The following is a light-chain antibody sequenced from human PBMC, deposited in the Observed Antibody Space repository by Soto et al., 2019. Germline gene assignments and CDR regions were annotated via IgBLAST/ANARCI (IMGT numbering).Light chain of an antibody. J-gene: IGKJ4*01. Sequence: IQLTQSPSSLSASVGDRVTITCRASQDINSYLAWYQQKPGKAPNLLIYAATSLQSGVPSRFSGSGSGTEFTPTISSLQPEDFATYYCQQLDLYPSTFGGGTKVEI. V-gene: IGKV1-9*01. CDR3: QQLDLYPST. CDR1: QDINSY. CDR2: AAT.